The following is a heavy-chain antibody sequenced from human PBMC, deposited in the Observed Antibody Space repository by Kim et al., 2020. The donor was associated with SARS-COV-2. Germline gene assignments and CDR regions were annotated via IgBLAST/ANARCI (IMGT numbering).Heavy chain of an antibody. D-gene: IGHD3-16*01. CDR3: PVWAAAWDY. J-gene: IGHJ4*02. Sequence: GGSLRLSCAASGFTFDDYAMHWVRQAPGKVRDWASLFVGVGGGTNYADSVKGRFPISGDNSKTSRYLQMNGRRLEDTACYYFPVWAAAWDYWGQGTL. CDR1: GFTFDDYA. V-gene: IGHV3-43*02. CDR2: FVGVGGGT.